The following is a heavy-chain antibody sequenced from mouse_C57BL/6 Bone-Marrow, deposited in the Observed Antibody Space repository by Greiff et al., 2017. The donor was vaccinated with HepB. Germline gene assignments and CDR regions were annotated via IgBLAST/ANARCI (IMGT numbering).Heavy chain of an antibody. V-gene: IGHV1-26*01. CDR2: INPNNGGT. Sequence: VQLQQSGPELVKPGASVKISCKASGYTFTDYYMNWVKQSHGKSLEWIGDINPNNGGTSYNQKFKGKATLTVDKSSSTAYMELRSLTSEDSAVYYCARSISDGYYWYFDVWGTGTTVTVSS. CDR3: ARSISDGYYWYFDV. D-gene: IGHD2-3*01. J-gene: IGHJ1*03. CDR1: GYTFTDYY.